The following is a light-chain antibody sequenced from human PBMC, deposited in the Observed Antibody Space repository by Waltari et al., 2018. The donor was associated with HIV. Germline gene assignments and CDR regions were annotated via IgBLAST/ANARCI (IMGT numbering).Light chain of an antibody. CDR2: VDKNDTH. CDR1: TRHNTYA. CDR3: QTWDIDIVL. Sequence: QPVLTQSPSASASLGASVKLTCTLSTRHNTYAIAWPQLHPEKGPRFLMTVDKNDTHTKADGIPDRFSGSSSGAERYLVISSRQSEDEADYYCQTWDIDIVLFGGGTKLSVL. V-gene: IGLV4-69*02. J-gene: IGLJ2*01.